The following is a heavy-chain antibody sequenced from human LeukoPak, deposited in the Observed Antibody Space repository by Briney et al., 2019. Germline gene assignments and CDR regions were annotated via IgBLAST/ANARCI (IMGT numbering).Heavy chain of an antibody. D-gene: IGHD2-21*02. CDR3: ATCGDDCYNYYFDY. CDR2: IWFDGSNK. CDR1: GFTFNSYG. J-gene: IGHJ4*02. Sequence: GGSLRLSCAASGFTFNSYGMHWVRQAPGKGLEWVALIWFDGSNKYYADSVKGRFTISRDNSKNTLYLQMNSLRAEDTAVYYCATCGDDCYNYYFDYWGQGTLVTVSS. V-gene: IGHV3-33*01.